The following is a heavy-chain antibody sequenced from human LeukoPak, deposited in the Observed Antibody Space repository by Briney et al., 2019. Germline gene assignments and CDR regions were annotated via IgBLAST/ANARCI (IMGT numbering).Heavy chain of an antibody. D-gene: IGHD3-22*01. CDR3: AKYRSTSGYVDS. Sequence: SETLSLTCTISHGSISPYYWSWFRQPPGKGLEWIGYIYYSGSTTYNPSLKSRVTISVDTSKTQFSLKLTSVTAADTAVYYCAKYRSTSGYVDSWGQGTLVTVSS. CDR2: IYYSGST. V-gene: IGHV4-59*08. CDR1: HGSISPYY. J-gene: IGHJ4*02.